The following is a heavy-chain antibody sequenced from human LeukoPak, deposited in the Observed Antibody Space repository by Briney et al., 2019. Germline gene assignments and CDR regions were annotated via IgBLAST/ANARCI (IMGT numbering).Heavy chain of an antibody. D-gene: IGHD3-22*01. J-gene: IGHJ4*02. CDR1: GFTFSSYG. CDR2: ISYDGSNK. V-gene: IGHV3-30*03. Sequence: PGGSLRLSCAVSGFTFSSYGMHWVRQAPGKGLEWVAVISYDGSNKYYADSVKGRFTISRDNSKNTLYLQMNSLRAEDTAVYYCARDRYYYDSSGYIIPGHWGQGALVTVSS. CDR3: ARDRYYYDSSGYIIPGH.